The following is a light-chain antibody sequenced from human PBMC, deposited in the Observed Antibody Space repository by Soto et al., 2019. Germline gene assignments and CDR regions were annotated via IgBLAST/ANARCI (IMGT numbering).Light chain of an antibody. CDR2: GAS. Sequence: EIVMTQSPATLSVSPGERATLSCRASQSVSSNLAWYQQKPGQAPRLLIYGASTRATGIPARFSGSGSVTAFTLTISSLQAEDFSVYYCQQYNNWPPFTFGPGTKVDIK. V-gene: IGKV3-15*01. CDR1: QSVSSN. CDR3: QQYNNWPPFT. J-gene: IGKJ3*01.